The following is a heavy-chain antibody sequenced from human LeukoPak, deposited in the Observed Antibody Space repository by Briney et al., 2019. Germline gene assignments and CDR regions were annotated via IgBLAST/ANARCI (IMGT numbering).Heavy chain of an antibody. CDR1: GFTFSYYN. D-gene: IGHD5-12*01. CDR3: ATRYTGYRLAAYDAFDI. V-gene: IGHV3-21*01. Sequence: GGSLRLSCAASGFTFSYYNMNWVRQAPGKGLEWVSSISSSSSYIYYADSVKGRFTISRDNAKNSLYLQMNSLRAEDTAVYYCATRYTGYRLAAYDAFDIWGQGTMVTVSS. J-gene: IGHJ3*02. CDR2: ISSSSSYI.